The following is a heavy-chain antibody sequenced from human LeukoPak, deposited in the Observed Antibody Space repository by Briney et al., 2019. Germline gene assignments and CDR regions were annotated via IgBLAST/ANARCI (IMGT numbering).Heavy chain of an antibody. J-gene: IGHJ4*02. V-gene: IGHV3-21*01. CDR3: ARVSGYCSGGSCPDYYFDY. Sequence: GGSLRLSCAASGFTFSSYSMNWVRQAPGKGLEWVSSISSSSSYIYYADSVKGRFTISRDNAKNSLYLQMNSLRAEDTAVYYCARVSGYCSGGSCPDYYFDYWGQGTLVTVSS. D-gene: IGHD2-15*01. CDR2: ISSSSSYI. CDR1: GFTFSSYS.